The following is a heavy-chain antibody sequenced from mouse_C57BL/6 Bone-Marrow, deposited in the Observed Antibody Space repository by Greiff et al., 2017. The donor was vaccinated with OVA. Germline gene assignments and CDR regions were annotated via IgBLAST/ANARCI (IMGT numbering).Heavy chain of an antibody. CDR2: INPGSGGT. CDR1: GYAFTNYL. Sequence: QVHVKQSGAELVRPGTSVKVSCKASGYAFTNYLIEWVKQRPGQGLEWIGVINPGSGGTNYNEKFKGKATLTADKSSSTAYMQLSSLTSEDSAVYFCARWGGSHYYAMDYWGQGTSVTVSS. J-gene: IGHJ4*01. CDR3: ARWGGSHYYAMDY. D-gene: IGHD1-1*02. V-gene: IGHV1-54*01.